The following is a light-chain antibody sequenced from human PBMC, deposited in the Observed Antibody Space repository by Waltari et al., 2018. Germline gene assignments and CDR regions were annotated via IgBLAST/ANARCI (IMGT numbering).Light chain of an antibody. Sequence: QSALTQPASVSGSPGQSITVSCTGTSNDVGAYNYVSRYQQHPGKVPKLMIYDVTKRPSGISYRFSGSKSGNTASLTISGLQAEDEADYYCSSYTTDSTYVFGTGTKVTVL. CDR2: DVT. CDR1: SNDVGAYNY. CDR3: SSYTTDSTYV. V-gene: IGLV2-14*03. J-gene: IGLJ1*01.